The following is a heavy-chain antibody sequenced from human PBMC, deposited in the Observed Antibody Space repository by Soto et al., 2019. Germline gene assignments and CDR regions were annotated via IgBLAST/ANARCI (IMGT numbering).Heavy chain of an antibody. CDR1: TTTFSSSG. J-gene: IGHJ5*02. Sequence: GGSLRLSCAASTTTFSSSGWHWVRQAPGRGLEWVAFHSNDGITKTYGDSVKGRFTISRDNSEKMVFLQMNSLRSDDTAVYYCARDNLIGIVVPAARGGWFDPWGQGTLVTVSS. D-gene: IGHD2-2*01. CDR2: HSNDGITK. V-gene: IGHV3-30*03. CDR3: ARDNLIGIVVPAARGGWFDP.